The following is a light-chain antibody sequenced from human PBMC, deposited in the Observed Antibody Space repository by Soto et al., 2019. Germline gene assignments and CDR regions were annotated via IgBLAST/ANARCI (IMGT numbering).Light chain of an antibody. CDR2: EVS. CDR3: SSYTSSILV. CDR1: SSDVGGYNY. Sequence: QSALTQPASVSGSPGQSITISCTGTSSDVGGYNYVSWYQQYPGKAPKLMIYEVSNRPSGVSIRFSGSKSGNTASLTISGLQAEDEADYYCSSYTSSILVFGGGTKSPS. J-gene: IGLJ3*02. V-gene: IGLV2-14*01.